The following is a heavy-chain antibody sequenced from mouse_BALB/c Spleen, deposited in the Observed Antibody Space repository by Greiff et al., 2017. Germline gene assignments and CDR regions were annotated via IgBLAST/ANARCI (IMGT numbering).Heavy chain of an antibody. CDR2: ISDGGSYT. CDR1: GFTFSDYY. CDR3: ARGGITTAFAY. Sequence: EVMLVESGGGLVKPGGSLKLSCAASGFTFSDYYMYWVRQTPEKRLEWVATISDGGSYTYYPDSVKGRFTISRDNAKNNLYLQMSSLKSEDTAMYYCARGGITTAFAYWGQGTLVTVSA. V-gene: IGHV5-4*02. J-gene: IGHJ3*01. D-gene: IGHD2-4*01.